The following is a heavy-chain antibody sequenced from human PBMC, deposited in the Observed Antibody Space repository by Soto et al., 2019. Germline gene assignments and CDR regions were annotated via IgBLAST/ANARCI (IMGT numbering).Heavy chain of an antibody. D-gene: IGHD6-25*01. V-gene: IGHV4-59*01. J-gene: IGHJ5*02. CDR2: IHSSGYT. CDR1: GVSIRDYY. Sequence: ETLSLTCTVSGVSIRDYYWIWIRQAPGKGLDWIGYIHSSGYTNYNPSLKSRVVMSIDTSKNLFSLKLSSVTAADTAVYYCAKKSAAFWLDPWGQGTLVTVSS. CDR3: AKKSAAFWLDP.